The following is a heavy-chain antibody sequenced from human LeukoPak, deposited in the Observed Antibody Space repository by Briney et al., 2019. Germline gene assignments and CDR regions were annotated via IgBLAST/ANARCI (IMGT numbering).Heavy chain of an antibody. Sequence: ASVKVSCKASGYTFTGYYLHWVRQAPGQGLEWMGWIYPKTGGTSYAQKFQGRVTMTSDTSISTAYMELIGLRSDDTAVYYCAGPWDQVGFDPWGQGTLVSVSS. V-gene: IGHV1-2*02. CDR3: AGPWDQVGFDP. CDR1: GYTFTGYY. CDR2: IYPKTGGT. J-gene: IGHJ5*02. D-gene: IGHD1-26*01.